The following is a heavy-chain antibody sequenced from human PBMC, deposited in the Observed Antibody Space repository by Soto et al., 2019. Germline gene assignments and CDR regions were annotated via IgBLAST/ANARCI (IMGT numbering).Heavy chain of an antibody. CDR1: GYTFTSHG. CDR3: ARPPVAGAAVFAS. CDR2: ISAYNGNT. Sequence: QVQLVQSGAEVKKPGASVKGSCKSSGYTFTSHGISWVRQAPGQGLEWMGWISAYNGNTNYALKLRGRVTMTTYTSTITACMELWSLRSYGTPVYCCARPPVAGAAVFASWGQGALVTVS. J-gene: IGHJ4*02. V-gene: IGHV1-18*01. D-gene: IGHD6-19*01.